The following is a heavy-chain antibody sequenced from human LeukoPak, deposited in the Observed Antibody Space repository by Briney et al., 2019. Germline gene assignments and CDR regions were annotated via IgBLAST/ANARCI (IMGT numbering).Heavy chain of an antibody. CDR1: GGSFSGHY. CDR3: ARGWGYDSSGYYYYYYMDV. D-gene: IGHD3-22*01. V-gene: IGHV4-34*01. J-gene: IGHJ6*03. Sequence: SETLSLTCAIYGGSFSGHYWSWIRQPPGKGLEWIGEINHSGSTNYNPSLKSRVTISVDTSKNQFSLKLSSVTAADTAVYYCARGWGYDSSGYYYYYYMDVWGKGTTVTVSS. CDR2: INHSGST.